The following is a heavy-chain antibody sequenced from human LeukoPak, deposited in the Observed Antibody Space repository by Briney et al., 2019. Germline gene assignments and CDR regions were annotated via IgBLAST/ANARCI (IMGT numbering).Heavy chain of an antibody. CDR1: GGSFSGYD. J-gene: IGHJ4*02. Sequence: PETLSLTCAVYGGSFSGYDWSWIRQPPGKGLEWIGEINHSGSTNYNPSLKSRVTISVDTSKNQFSLKLSSVTAADTAVYYCARGCPFSTNGVCYTQALGIWGQGTLVTVSS. CDR2: INHSGST. D-gene: IGHD2-8*01. CDR3: ARGCPFSTNGVCYTQALGI. V-gene: IGHV4-34*01.